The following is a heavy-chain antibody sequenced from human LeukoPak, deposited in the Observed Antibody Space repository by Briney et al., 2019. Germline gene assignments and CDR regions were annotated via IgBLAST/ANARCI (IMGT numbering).Heavy chain of an antibody. V-gene: IGHV5-51*01. CDR1: GYNFTNFW. CDR3: ARSSVEIAAQIDY. Sequence: KPRESLKISCKGSGYNFTNFWIGWVRQMPGKGLEWMGIIYPGDSDTRYSPSFQGQVTISADKSISTAYLQWSSLKASDTAMYYCARSSVEIAAQIDYWGQGTLVTVSS. D-gene: IGHD2-15*01. J-gene: IGHJ4*02. CDR2: IYPGDSDT.